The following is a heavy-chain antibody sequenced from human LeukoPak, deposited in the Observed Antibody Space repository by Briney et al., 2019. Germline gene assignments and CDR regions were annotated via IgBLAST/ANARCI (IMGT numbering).Heavy chain of an antibody. CDR2: INPNSGGT. CDR3: ARDGGQAFDI. V-gene: IGHV1-2*02. D-gene: IGHD6-25*01. Sequence: MPGGSLRLSCAASGFSFSNYGMHWVRQAPGQGLEWMGWINPNSGGTNYAQKFQGRVTMTRDTSISTAYMELSRLRSDDTAVYYCARDGGQAFDIWGQGTMVTVSS. J-gene: IGHJ3*02. CDR1: GFSFSNYG.